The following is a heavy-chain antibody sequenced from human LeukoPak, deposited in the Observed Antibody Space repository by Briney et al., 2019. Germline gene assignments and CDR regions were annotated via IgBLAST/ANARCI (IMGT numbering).Heavy chain of an antibody. CDR3: ARQFYYDTGGLDY. J-gene: IGHJ4*01. CDR1: GGPISNYY. CDR2: IHTSGNT. V-gene: IGHV4-4*07. D-gene: IGHD3-22*01. Sequence: NSSETLSLTCTVSGGPISNYYWTWIRQPAGKGLEWIGRIHTSGNTYYNPSLKSRVTMSVDTSKNQFSLKLSSVTAADTAVYYCARQFYYDTGGLDYWGQGTLVTVSS.